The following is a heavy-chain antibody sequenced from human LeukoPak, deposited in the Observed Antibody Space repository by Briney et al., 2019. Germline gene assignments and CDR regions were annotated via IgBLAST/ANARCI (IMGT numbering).Heavy chain of an antibody. Sequence: SQTLSLTCAISGDSFSSNSAAWNWIRQSPSRGLEWLGRTYYRSKWHSYYAPSVKSRITINPDTSKNQFSLQLKSVTAADTAVYYCASVRVRSFDYWGQGTLVTVSS. CDR2: TYYRSKWHS. V-gene: IGHV6-1*01. J-gene: IGHJ4*02. CDR1: GDSFSSNSAA. D-gene: IGHD3-10*01. CDR3: ASVRVRSFDY.